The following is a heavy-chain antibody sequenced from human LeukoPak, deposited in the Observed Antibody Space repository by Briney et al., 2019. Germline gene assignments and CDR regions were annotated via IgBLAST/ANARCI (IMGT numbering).Heavy chain of an antibody. CDR3: ATSGGDYYYYSLDV. Sequence: GSSVKVSCKASGGTFSRYAISWVRQAPGQGLEWMAGIIPVLGTTNYAQTFQNKVTITADESTSTTYMELSSLTSEDTAVYYCATSGGDYYYYSLDVWGKGTPVTISS. CDR1: GGTFSRYA. J-gene: IGHJ6*03. V-gene: IGHV1-69*01. CDR2: IIPVLGTT. D-gene: IGHD3-10*01.